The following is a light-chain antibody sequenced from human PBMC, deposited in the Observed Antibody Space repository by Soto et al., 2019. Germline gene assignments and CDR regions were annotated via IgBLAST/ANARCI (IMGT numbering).Light chain of an antibody. Sequence: EIVLTQSPATLSLSPGNRATLSCRASQGVSSYLAWYQQKPGQAPRLLIYDASNRATGIPDRFSGSGSGTDFTLTITSLEPEDFAVYYCQQRSNWPSTFGGGTKVEIK. V-gene: IGKV3-11*01. CDR3: QQRSNWPST. J-gene: IGKJ4*01. CDR2: DAS. CDR1: QGVSSY.